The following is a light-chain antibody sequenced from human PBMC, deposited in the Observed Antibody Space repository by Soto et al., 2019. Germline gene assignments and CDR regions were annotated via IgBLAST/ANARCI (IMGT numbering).Light chain of an antibody. CDR2: EGS. J-gene: IGLJ2*01. CDR3: CSYAGSSTFERHVV. CDR1: SSDAGSYNL. Sequence: QSALTQPASVSGSPGQSITISCTGTSSDAGSYNLVSWYQQHPGKAPKLMIYEGSKRPSGVSNRFSGSKSGNTASLTISGLQAEDEADYYCCSYAGSSTFERHVVFGGGTKLTVL. V-gene: IGLV2-23*03.